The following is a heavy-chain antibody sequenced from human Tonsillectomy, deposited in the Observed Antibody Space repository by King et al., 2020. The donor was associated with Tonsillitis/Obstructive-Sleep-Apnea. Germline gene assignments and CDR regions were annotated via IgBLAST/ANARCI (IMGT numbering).Heavy chain of an antibody. D-gene: IGHD3-9*01. CDR3: TTGGLRYLATIDY. CDR2: SKSKTDGGTT. Sequence: VQLVESGGGLVKPGGSLRLSCAASGFTFSNTWMTWVLLPPGKGLEWGGRSKSKTDGGTTDYAAPVKGRFTISRDESQNTLSLQMKSRRTEDTAVYYCTTGGLRYLATIDYWGQGTLVTVSS. J-gene: IGHJ4*02. CDR1: GFTFSNTW. V-gene: IGHV3-15*01.